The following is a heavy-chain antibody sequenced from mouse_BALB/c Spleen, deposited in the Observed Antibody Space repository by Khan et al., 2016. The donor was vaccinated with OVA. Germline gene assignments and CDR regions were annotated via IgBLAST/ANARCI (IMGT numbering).Heavy chain of an antibody. J-gene: IGHJ2*01. D-gene: IGHD1-1*01. CDR3: ARIKKIVATYFDY. CDR2: TNPTNGRT. V-gene: IGHV1S81*02. Sequence: QVQLKQSGAELVKAGASVKMSCKASGYTFTSYWMHWVKQRLGQGLEWFAETNPTNGRTYYNETFKSKATLTVDKSSSTAYMILSGPTFEDSAVYYCARIKKIVATYFDYWGQGTTLTVSS. CDR1: GYTFTSYW.